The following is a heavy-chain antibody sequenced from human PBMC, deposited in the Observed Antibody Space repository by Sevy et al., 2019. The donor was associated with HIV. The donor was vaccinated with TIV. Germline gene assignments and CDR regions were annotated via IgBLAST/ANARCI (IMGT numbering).Heavy chain of an antibody. J-gene: IGHJ4*02. D-gene: IGHD6-19*01. CDR3: ARENIAVAGIGYYFDH. CDR1: GFTFSTYG. V-gene: IGHV3-33*01. Sequence: EGSLRLSCVASGFTFSTYGMHWVRQAPGKGLEWVAVIWYDGSNKEYVDSVKGRFTISRDNSKDTLYLQMNSLRAEDTAVYYCARENIAVAGIGYYFDHWGQGTLVTVSS. CDR2: IWYDGSNK.